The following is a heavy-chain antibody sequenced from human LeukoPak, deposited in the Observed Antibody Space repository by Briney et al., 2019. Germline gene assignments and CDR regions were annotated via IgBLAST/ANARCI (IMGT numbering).Heavy chain of an antibody. V-gene: IGHV3-23*01. CDR3: ARRAGAYSHPYDY. J-gene: IGHJ4*02. Sequence: GGSLRLSCEASGFTFNNYVMTWVRQAPGKGLEWVSSISASAAMTYYADSVKGRFTISRDNSKNTLYLQMNSLRAEDTAVYYCARRAGAYSHPYDYWGQGTLVTVPS. CDR2: ISASAAMT. CDR1: GFTFNNYV. D-gene: IGHD4/OR15-4a*01.